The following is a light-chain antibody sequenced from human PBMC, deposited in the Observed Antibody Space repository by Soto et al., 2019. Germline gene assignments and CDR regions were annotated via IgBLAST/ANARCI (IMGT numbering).Light chain of an antibody. J-gene: IGKJ1*01. Sequence: DIQMTQSPSTLSASVGDRVTITCRASQSISSWLAWYQQKPGKAPKLLIYKASSLESGVPSRFSGSGSGTEFTLTISSLQSEDFAVYYCQQYNNWGTFGQGTKVEIK. V-gene: IGKV1-5*03. CDR1: QSISSW. CDR2: KAS. CDR3: QQYNNWGT.